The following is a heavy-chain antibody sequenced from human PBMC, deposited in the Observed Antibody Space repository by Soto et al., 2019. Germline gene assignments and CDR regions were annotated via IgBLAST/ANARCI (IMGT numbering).Heavy chain of an antibody. CDR3: ASRHCSSTSCYAYWFDP. D-gene: IGHD2-2*01. Sequence: LSLTCAVYGGSFSGYYWSWIRQPPGKGLEWIGEINHSGSTNYNPSLKSRVTISVDTSKNQFSLKLSSVTAADTAVYYCASRHCSSTSCYAYWFDPWGQGTLVTVSS. V-gene: IGHV4-34*01. J-gene: IGHJ5*02. CDR2: INHSGST. CDR1: GGSFSGYY.